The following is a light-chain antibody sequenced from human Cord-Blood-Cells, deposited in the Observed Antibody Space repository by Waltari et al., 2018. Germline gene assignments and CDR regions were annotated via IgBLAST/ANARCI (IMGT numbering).Light chain of an antibody. J-gene: IGLJ3*02. CDR2: DVS. CDR1: SSDVGGYNY. CDR3: CSYAGSFWV. V-gene: IGLV2-11*01. Sequence: QSALTQPRSVSGSPGQSVTISCTGTSSDVGGYNYVSWYQQHPGKAPKLMIYDVSKRPSGVPDRFSGSMSGNTASLTISGLQAEDEADYYCCSYAGSFWVFGGGTKLTVL.